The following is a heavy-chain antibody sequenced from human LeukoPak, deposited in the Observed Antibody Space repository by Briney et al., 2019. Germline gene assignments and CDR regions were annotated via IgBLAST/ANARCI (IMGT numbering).Heavy chain of an antibody. CDR2: ISRGSDHI. CDR3: ASIQGGYSYGYDY. J-gene: IGHJ4*02. Sequence: GGSLRLSCAASGFTFSSYAMNWVRQAPGKGLEWVSSISRGSDHIFYADSMKGRFTISRDNAKNSPYLQMNSLRAEDTAVYYCASIQGGYSYGYDYWGQGTLVTVSS. CDR1: GFTFSSYA. D-gene: IGHD5-18*01. V-gene: IGHV3-21*01.